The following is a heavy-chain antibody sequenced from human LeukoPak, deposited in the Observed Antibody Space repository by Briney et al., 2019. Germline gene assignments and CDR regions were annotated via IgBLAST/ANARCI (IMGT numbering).Heavy chain of an antibody. CDR3: AKANPKFGVVIPPHDAFDI. V-gene: IGHV3-21*01. Sequence: NSGGSLRLSCAASGFTFSSYSMNWVRQAPGKGLEWVSSISSSSSYIYYADSVKGRFTISRDNAKNSLYLQMNSLRAEDTAVYYCAKANPKFGVVIPPHDAFDIWGQGTMVTVSS. CDR1: GFTFSSYS. D-gene: IGHD3-3*01. J-gene: IGHJ3*02. CDR2: ISSSSSYI.